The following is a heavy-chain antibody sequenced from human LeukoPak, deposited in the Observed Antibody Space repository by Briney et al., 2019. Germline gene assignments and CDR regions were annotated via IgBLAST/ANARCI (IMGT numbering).Heavy chain of an antibody. D-gene: IGHD5-18*01. CDR2: IYYSGST. CDR1: GGSVNSHY. J-gene: IGHJ4*02. CDR3: ARSGYFYGGPDY. Sequence: PSETLSLTCTVSGGSVNSHYWSWIRQSPGKGPEWIGYIYYSGSTNYNPSFKSRVTISVDTTKNQLSLTLSSATAADTAVYYCARSGYFYGGPDYWGQGILVTVSS. V-gene: IGHV4-59*02.